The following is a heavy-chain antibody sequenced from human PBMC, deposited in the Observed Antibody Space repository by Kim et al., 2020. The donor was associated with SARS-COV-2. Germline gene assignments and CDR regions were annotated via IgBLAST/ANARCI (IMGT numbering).Heavy chain of an antibody. CDR2: IISSGNTI. CDR1: GFTFSSYE. D-gene: IGHD3-3*01. V-gene: IGHV3-48*03. CDR3: ARAEYPTYYDFWSGSPDPG. Sequence: GGSLRLSCAASGFTFSSYEMNWVRQAPGKGLEWVSYIISSGNTIYYADSVKGRFTISRDNAKNSLFLQMNSLRAEDTAVYYCARAEYPTYYDFWSGSPDPGWGQGTLVTVSS. J-gene: IGHJ4*02.